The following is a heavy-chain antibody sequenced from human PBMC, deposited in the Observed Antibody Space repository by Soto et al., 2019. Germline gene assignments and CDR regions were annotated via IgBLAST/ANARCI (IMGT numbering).Heavy chain of an antibody. Sequence: HPGGSLRLSCAASGFTFSSYAMSWVRQAPGKGLEWVSAISGSGGSTYYADSVKGRFTISRDNSKNTLYLQMNSLRAEDTAVYYCAKYDILTGYSQPTYHFDYWGQGTLVTVSS. J-gene: IGHJ4*02. V-gene: IGHV3-23*01. CDR2: ISGSGGST. CDR1: GFTFSSYA. D-gene: IGHD3-9*01. CDR3: AKYDILTGYSQPTYHFDY.